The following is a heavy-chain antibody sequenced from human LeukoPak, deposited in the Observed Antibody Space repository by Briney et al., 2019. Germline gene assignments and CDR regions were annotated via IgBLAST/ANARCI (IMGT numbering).Heavy chain of an antibody. CDR3: ARCTSVVLGTKRGFDP. CDR1: GGSFSGYY. J-gene: IGHJ5*02. Sequence: TSETLSLTCAVYGGSFSGYYWSWIRQPPGKGLEWIGEINHSGSTNYNPSLKSRVTISVDTSKNQFSLKLSSVTAADTAVYYCARCTSVVLGTKRGFDPWGQGTLVTVSS. CDR2: INHSGST. V-gene: IGHV4-34*01. D-gene: IGHD1-1*01.